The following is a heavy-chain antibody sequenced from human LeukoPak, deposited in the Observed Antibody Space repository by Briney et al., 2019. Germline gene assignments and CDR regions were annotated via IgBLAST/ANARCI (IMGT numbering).Heavy chain of an antibody. D-gene: IGHD3-22*01. CDR1: GGSISSYY. CDR3: AREGNYYDSSGYYYWYFDY. J-gene: IGHJ4*02. Sequence: SETLSLTCNVSGGSISSYYWSWIRQPAGKGLEWIGRMYTSGSTNYNPSLKSRVTMSVDTSKNQFSLKLSSVTAADTAVYYCAREGNYYDSSGYYYWYFDYWGQGTLVTVSS. V-gene: IGHV4-4*07. CDR2: MYTSGST.